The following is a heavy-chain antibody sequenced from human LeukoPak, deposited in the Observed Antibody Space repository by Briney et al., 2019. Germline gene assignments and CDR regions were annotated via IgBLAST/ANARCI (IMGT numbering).Heavy chain of an antibody. CDR1: GGSFRGYY. D-gene: IGHD6-13*01. Sequence: PSETLSLTCAVYGGSFRGYYWSWIRQPPGKGLEWIGEINHSGSTNYNPSLKSRVTISVDTPKNQFSLTLSSVTAEDTAVYYCARDDCSIAAAGTFWFDPWGQGTLVTVSS. CDR3: ARDDCSIAAAGTFWFDP. J-gene: IGHJ5*02. V-gene: IGHV4-34*01. CDR2: INHSGST.